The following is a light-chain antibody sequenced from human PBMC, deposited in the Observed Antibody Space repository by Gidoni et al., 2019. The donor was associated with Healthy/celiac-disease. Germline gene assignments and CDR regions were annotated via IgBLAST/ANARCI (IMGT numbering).Light chain of an antibody. CDR3: QQYYSTLSWT. J-gene: IGKJ1*01. CDR2: AAS. Sequence: DIQMTQSPSSLAASVGDRVPITCRASQCISNSLPWYQQKPGKAPKLLLYAASRLESGVPSRFSGSGSGTDYTLTISSLQPEDFATYYCQQYYSTLSWTFGQGTKVEIK. CDR1: QCISNS. V-gene: IGKV1-NL1*01.